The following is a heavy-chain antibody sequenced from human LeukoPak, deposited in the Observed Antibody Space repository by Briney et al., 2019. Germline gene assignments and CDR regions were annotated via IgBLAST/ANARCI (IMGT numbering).Heavy chain of an antibody. Sequence: GESLQISCKGSGYSFTSYWIGWVRQLPGKGLEWMGIIYPGGSDTRYSPSFQGQVTISADKSISTAYLQWSSLKASDTAMYYCARHSRSGGSVSSGYYPDYWGQGTLVTVSS. D-gene: IGHD3-22*01. CDR1: GYSFTSYW. CDR3: ARHSRSGGSVSSGYYPDY. J-gene: IGHJ4*02. CDR2: IYPGGSDT. V-gene: IGHV5-51*01.